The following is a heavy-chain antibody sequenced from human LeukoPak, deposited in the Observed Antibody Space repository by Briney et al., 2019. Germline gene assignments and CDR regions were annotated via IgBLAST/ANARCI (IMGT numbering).Heavy chain of an antibody. CDR2: IKEDGSER. CDR3: ATIVVVPAAPDY. CDR1: GFTFSSYW. V-gene: IGHV3-7*01. J-gene: IGHJ4*02. Sequence: GGSLRLSCAASGFTFSSYWMSWVRQAPGKGPEWVANIKEDGSERYYVDSVKGRFTISRDNAKNSLYLQMKSLRAEDTAVYYCATIVVVPAAPDYWGQGTLVTVSS. D-gene: IGHD2-2*01.